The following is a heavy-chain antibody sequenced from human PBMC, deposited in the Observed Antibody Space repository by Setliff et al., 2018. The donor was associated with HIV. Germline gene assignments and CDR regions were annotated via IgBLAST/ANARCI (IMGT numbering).Heavy chain of an antibody. CDR1: GYTFTDYF. Sequence: ASVKVSCKASGYTFTDYFMHWVRQAPGQGLEWMGWISPNNGDTTIPQRFQGRVTMTSDTSINTAYMELGSLRSDDTAVDYCGRQLSNALGSWGQGTLVTVSS. V-gene: IGHV1-2*02. J-gene: IGHJ5*02. CDR2: ISPNNGDT. D-gene: IGHD1-1*01. CDR3: GRQLSNALGS.